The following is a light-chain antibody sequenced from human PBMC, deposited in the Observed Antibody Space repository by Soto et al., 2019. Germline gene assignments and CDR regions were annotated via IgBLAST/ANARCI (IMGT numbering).Light chain of an antibody. J-gene: IGLJ2*01. CDR2: KVS. V-gene: IGLV2-14*01. CDR1: SSDVGGYNY. Sequence: QSVLTQPASVSGSPGQSITISCTGTSSDVGGYNYVSWYQQHPGKAPKLMIYKVSNRPSGVSNRFCGSKSGNTASLTISGLQAEDEADYYCSSYTSSSTVVFGGGTKLTVL. CDR3: SSYTSSSTVV.